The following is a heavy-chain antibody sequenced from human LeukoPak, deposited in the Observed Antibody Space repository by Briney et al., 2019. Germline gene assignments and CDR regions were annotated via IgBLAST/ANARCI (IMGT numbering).Heavy chain of an antibody. V-gene: IGHV4-30-2*01. J-gene: IGHJ5*02. CDR3: ANASGFGYVLKGKRWFDP. D-gene: IGHD3-10*01. CDR1: GGSISSGGYS. CDR2: IYQSWST. Sequence: SQTLSLTCAVSGGSISSGGYSWSWSRPPPGEVLEWYGYIYQSWSTFYNPSLKGRHTISVDRSKNQFPLKLRSVTAADTAVYDGANASGFGYVLKGKRWFDPWGPGTLVTVAS.